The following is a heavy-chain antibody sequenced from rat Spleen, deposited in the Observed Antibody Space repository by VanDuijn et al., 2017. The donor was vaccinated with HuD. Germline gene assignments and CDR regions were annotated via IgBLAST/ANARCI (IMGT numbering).Heavy chain of an antibody. V-gene: IGHV5S23*01. CDR3: ARRHYGYTDYFDY. Sequence: EVQLVESDGGLVQPGRSLKLSCAASGFTFSNFDMAWVRQAPTKGLEWVTSISPSGVTYYRDSVKGRFTVSRENTERTLYLLVDSLRSEDTATYYCARRHYGYTDYFDYWGQGVMVTVSS. CDR2: ISPSGVT. D-gene: IGHD1-9*01. CDR1: GFTFSNFD. J-gene: IGHJ2*01.